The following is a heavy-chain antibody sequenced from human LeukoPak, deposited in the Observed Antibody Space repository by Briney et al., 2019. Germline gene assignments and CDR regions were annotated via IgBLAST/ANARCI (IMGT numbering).Heavy chain of an antibody. Sequence: GGSLRLSCAASGFTVSSDYMSWVRQAPGKGLEWVSVIYSDAKTNYADSVKGRFTISRDNSKNTVYLQMNSLRAEDTAVYYCARDRIPSSWYPRAFDIWGQGTVVTVSS. CDR3: ARDRIPSSWYPRAFDI. J-gene: IGHJ3*02. CDR2: IYSDAKT. CDR1: GFTVSSDY. D-gene: IGHD6-13*01. V-gene: IGHV3-66*01.